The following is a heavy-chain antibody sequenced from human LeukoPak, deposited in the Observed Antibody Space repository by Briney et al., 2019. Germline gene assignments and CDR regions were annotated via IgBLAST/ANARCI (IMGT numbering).Heavy chain of an antibody. V-gene: IGHV3-53*04. CDR3: ARDETLGYSYPSWFDP. D-gene: IGHD5-18*01. CDR2: IYSGGST. Sequence: GGSLRLSCAASGFTVSSNYMSWVRQAPGKGLEWVSVIYSGGSTYYADSVKGRFTISRHNSKNTLYLQMNSLRAEDTAVYYCARDETLGYSYPSWFDPWGQGTLVTVSS. J-gene: IGHJ5*02. CDR1: GFTVSSNY.